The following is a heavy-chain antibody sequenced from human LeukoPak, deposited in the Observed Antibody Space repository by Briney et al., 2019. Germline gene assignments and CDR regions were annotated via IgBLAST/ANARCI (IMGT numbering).Heavy chain of an antibody. J-gene: IGHJ4*02. Sequence: PGGSLRLSCAASGFTFSSYAMHWVRQAPGKGLEWVAVISYDGSNKYYADSVKGRFTISRDNSKNSLYLQMNSLRAEDTAVYYCARDSLYYDFWSGYSKKYYFDYWGQGTLVTVSS. CDR1: GFTFSSYA. D-gene: IGHD3-3*01. V-gene: IGHV3-30*04. CDR3: ARDSLYYDFWSGYSKKYYFDY. CDR2: ISYDGSNK.